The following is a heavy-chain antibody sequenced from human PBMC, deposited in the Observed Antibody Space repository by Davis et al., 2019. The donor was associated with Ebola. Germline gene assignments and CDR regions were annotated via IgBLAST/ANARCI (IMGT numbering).Heavy chain of an antibody. D-gene: IGHD3-3*01. J-gene: IGHJ5*02. CDR2: INHSGST. CDR1: GFTFSSYS. CDR3: ARLRHYDFWSGYPNWFDP. Sequence: GSLRLSCAASGFTFSSYSMNWIRQPPGKGLEWIGEINHSGSTNYNPSLKSRVTISVDTSKNQFSLKLSSVTAADTAVYYCARLRHYDFWSGYPNWFDPWGQGTLVTVSS. V-gene: IGHV4-34*01.